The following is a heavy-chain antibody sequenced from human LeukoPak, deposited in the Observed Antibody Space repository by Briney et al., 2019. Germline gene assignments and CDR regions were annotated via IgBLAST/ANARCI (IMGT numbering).Heavy chain of an antibody. CDR2: INSDGSEG. J-gene: IGHJ6*02. CDR3: ARDQGYDILTGYLNYYYGMDV. Sequence: GGSLRLSCAVSGFTFSGFWMSWSRQAPGKGLEWVASINSDGSEGYYADVVKGRFTISRDNAKNSLYLQINSLRAEDTAVYYCARDQGYDILTGYLNYYYGMDVWGQGTTVTVSS. V-gene: IGHV3-7*03. D-gene: IGHD3-9*01. CDR1: GFTFSGFW.